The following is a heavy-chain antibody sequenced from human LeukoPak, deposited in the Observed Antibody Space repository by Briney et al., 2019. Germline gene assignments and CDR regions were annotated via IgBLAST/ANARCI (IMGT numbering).Heavy chain of an antibody. Sequence: SETLSLTCTVSGGSISSTSYYWGWIRQPPGKGLEWIGSIYYSGSTYYKPSLKSRVNISVDTSKNQFSLKLTSVTAADTAVYYCARQVRGYCSSTSCHTDYWGQGTLVTVSS. J-gene: IGHJ4*02. D-gene: IGHD2-2*01. CDR3: ARQVRGYCSSTSCHTDY. CDR1: GGSISSTSYY. CDR2: IYYSGST. V-gene: IGHV4-39*01.